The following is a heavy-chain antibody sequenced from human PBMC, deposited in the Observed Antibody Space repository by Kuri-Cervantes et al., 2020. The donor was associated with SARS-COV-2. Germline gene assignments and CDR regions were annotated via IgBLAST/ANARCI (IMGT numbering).Heavy chain of an antibody. D-gene: IGHD6-13*01. CDR1: GYTFTSYD. CDR3: AREDRAAAATFDY. V-gene: IGHV1-8*03. CDR2: MNPNSGNT. Sequence: ASVKVSCKASGYTFTSYDINWVRQATGQGLEWMGWMNPNSGNTGYAQKFQGRVTITRNTSISTVYMELSSLRSEDTAVYYCAREDRAAAATFDYWGQGTLVTVSS. J-gene: IGHJ4*02.